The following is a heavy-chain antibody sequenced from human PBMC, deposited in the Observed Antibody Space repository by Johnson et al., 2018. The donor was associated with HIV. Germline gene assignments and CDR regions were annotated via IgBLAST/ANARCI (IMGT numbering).Heavy chain of an antibody. CDR2: ISYDGSNK. CDR3: ARVSGSGADYYDIMNDAFDI. J-gene: IGHJ3*02. D-gene: IGHD3-22*01. V-gene: IGHV3-30-3*01. Sequence: QEQLVESGGGVVQPGRSLRLSCAASGFTFSSYAMHWVRQAPGKGLEWVAVISYDGSNKYYADSVTGRFHISRANSKTTVVLEMNSLRAEDTAVFYCARVSGSGADYYDIMNDAFDIWGQGTMVTVSS. CDR1: GFTFSSYA.